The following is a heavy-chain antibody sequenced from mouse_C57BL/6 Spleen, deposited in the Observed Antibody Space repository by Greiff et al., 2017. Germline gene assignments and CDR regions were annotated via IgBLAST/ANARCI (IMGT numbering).Heavy chain of an antibody. D-gene: IGHD5-1*01. CDR2: IDPSDSYT. V-gene: IGHV1-50*01. CDR1: GYTFTSYW. J-gene: IGHJ4*01. CDR3: AKLPVPYYAMDY. Sequence: VQLQQPGAELVKPGASVKLSCKASGYTFTSYWMQWVKQRPGQGLEWIGEIDPSDSYTNYNQKFKGKATLTVDTSSSTAYMQRSSLTSEDSAVYYCAKLPVPYYAMDYWGQGTSVTVSS.